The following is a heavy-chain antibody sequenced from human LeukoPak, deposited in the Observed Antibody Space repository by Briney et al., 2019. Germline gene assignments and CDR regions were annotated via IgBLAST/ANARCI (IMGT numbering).Heavy chain of an antibody. CDR3: ASPTAYYYDSSGFDI. CDR1: GGTFSSYA. D-gene: IGHD3-22*01. Sequence: SVKVSCKASGGTFSSYAISWVRQAPGQGLEWMGGIIPIFGTANYAQKFQGRVTITTDESTSTAYMELSSLRSEDTAVYYCASPTAYYYDSSGFDIWAKGQWSPSLQ. J-gene: IGHJ3*02. CDR2: IIPIFGTA. V-gene: IGHV1-69*05.